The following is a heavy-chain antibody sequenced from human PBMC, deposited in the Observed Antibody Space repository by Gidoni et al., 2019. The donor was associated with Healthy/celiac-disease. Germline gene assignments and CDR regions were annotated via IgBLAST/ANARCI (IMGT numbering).Heavy chain of an antibody. CDR1: GFTFSSYS. CDR2: ISSSSISI. CDR3: ARGTSRGVGVTFDY. Sequence: EVQLVESGGGLVTPGGSMRLSCAASGFTFSSYSMMWVRQAPWQGLEWVSSISSSSISIYYVDSVKGLFTISIDNAKNSLYLQMNSLRAEDTAVYYCARGTSRGVGVTFDYWGQGTLVTVSS. V-gene: IGHV3-21*01. D-gene: IGHD1-26*01. J-gene: IGHJ4*02.